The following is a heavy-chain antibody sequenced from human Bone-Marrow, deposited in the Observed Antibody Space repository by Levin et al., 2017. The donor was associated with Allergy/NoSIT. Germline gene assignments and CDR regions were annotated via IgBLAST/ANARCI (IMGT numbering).Heavy chain of an antibody. CDR1: GLTVSINY. V-gene: IGHV3-66*01. CDR3: ARDRIRITIFGVVEYYYGMEV. CDR2: VYSDGRT. Sequence: GESLKISCAVSGLTVSINYMSWVRQTPGKGLEWISVVYSDGRTYYADSVKGRFTISRDNSKNTVYLQMNSLRAEDTAVYYCARDRIRITIFGVVEYYYGMEVWGQGTTVTVSS. D-gene: IGHD3-3*01. J-gene: IGHJ6*02.